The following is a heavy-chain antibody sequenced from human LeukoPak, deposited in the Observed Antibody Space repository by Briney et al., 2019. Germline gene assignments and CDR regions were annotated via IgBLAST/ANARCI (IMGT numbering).Heavy chain of an antibody. V-gene: IGHV1-69*05. CDR1: GGTFSSYA. CDR3: ARDPRNSGYPLTSWFDP. J-gene: IGHJ5*02. Sequence: GASVKVSCKASGGTFSSYAISWVRQAPGQGLEWMGRIIPIFGTANYAQKFQGRVTITTDESTSAAYMELSSLRSEDTSVYYCARDPRNSGYPLTSWFDPWGQGTLVTVSS. D-gene: IGHD5-12*01. CDR2: IIPIFGTA.